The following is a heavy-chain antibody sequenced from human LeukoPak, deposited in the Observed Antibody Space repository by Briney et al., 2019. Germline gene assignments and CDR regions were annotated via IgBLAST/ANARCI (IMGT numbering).Heavy chain of an antibody. V-gene: IGHV3-30-3*01. Sequence: GGSLRLSCAASGFTFSSYAMHWVRQAPGKGLEWVAVISYDGANKYYADSVKGRFTISRDNSKNTLYLQMNSLRVEDTAVYYCARVWQDYSGVDYWGQGTLVTVSS. CDR1: GFTFSSYA. D-gene: IGHD2-21*01. CDR2: ISYDGANK. J-gene: IGHJ4*02. CDR3: ARVWQDYSGVDY.